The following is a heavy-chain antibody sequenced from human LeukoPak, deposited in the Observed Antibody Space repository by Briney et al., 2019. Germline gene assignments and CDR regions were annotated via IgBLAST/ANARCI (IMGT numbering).Heavy chain of an antibody. CDR3: AVTQLS. CDR1: GYTFTGYY. Sequence: RASVKVSCKASGYTFTGYYIHWVRQAPGQGLEWMGWINPKSGATKYAQKFQGRVTMTRDTSISTAYMELSRLRSDDTAVYYCAVTQLSWGQGTLVTVSS. CDR2: INPKSGAT. D-gene: IGHD1-1*01. J-gene: IGHJ5*02. V-gene: IGHV1-2*02.